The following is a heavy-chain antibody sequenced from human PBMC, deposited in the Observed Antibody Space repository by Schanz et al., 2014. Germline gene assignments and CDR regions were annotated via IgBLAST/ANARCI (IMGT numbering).Heavy chain of an antibody. D-gene: IGHD4-17*01. CDR1: GFTFSTHA. Sequence: VQLVESGGGVVQPGRSLRLSCAASGFTFSTHAMHWVRQAPGKGLEWVALVSSDGNNDYYTDSVKGRFTISRDNSKNTVHLQMNSLRAEYTAVYYCARKMKLGVYGGKGHDSLDIWGQGTMVTVSS. J-gene: IGHJ3*02. CDR2: VSSDGNND. V-gene: IGHV3-30*03. CDR3: ARKMKLGVYGGKGHDSLDI.